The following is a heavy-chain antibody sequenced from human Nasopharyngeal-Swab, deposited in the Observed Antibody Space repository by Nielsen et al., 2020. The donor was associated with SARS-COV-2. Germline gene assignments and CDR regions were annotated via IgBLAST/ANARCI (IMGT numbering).Heavy chain of an antibody. Sequence: GESLKISCEASGFTVSSNYMSWVRQAPGKGLEWVSVIYSGGSTYYADSVKGRFTISRDNSKNTLYLQMNSLRAEDTAVYYCARERVVFGELSLGYFDYWGQGTLVTVSS. CDR3: ARERVVFGELSLGYFDY. CDR2: IYSGGST. V-gene: IGHV3-53*01. D-gene: IGHD3-16*02. CDR1: GFTVSSNY. J-gene: IGHJ4*02.